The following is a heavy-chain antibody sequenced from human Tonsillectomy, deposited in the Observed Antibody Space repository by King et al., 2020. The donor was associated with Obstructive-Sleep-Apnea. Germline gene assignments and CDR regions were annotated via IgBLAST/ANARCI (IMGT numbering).Heavy chain of an antibody. J-gene: IGHJ4*02. Sequence: VQLVQSGAEVKKPGSSVKVSCKASGGTFSSYAISWVRQAPGQGLEWMGGIIPIFGTANYAQKFQGRVTITADESTSTAYRELSSLGSEDTAVYYCARDGREYYYDSSGYFGMGYWGQGTLVTVSS. CDR3: ARDGREYYYDSSGYFGMGY. D-gene: IGHD3-22*01. V-gene: IGHV1-69*01. CDR2: IIPIFGTA. CDR1: GGTFSSYA.